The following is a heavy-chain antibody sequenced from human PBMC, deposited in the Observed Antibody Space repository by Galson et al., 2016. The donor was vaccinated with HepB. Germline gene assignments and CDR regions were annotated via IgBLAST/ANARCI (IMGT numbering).Heavy chain of an antibody. D-gene: IGHD3-10*01. CDR1: GFPFSDHW. J-gene: IGHJ4*02. CDR2: IKSKTDGGTT. CDR3: STDLGYGAGSYYEELDY. Sequence: SLRLSCAASGFPFSDHWMNWVHQAPGKGLEWVGRIKSKTDGGTTDYVAPVKGRFTISGDDSKNTLYLQMNSLKTEDTAVYYCSTDLGYGAGSYYEELDYWGQGTLVTVSS. V-gene: IGHV3-15*07.